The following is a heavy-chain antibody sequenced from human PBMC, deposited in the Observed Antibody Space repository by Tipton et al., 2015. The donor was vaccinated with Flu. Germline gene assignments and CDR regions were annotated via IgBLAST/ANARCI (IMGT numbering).Heavy chain of an antibody. CDR2: IYISGFT. V-gene: IGHV4-4*07. D-gene: IGHD3-22*01. J-gene: IGHJ3*02. CDR3: ARGTEYYDTTSTEGAFDI. Sequence: TLSLTCTVSGGSISTYYWDWIRQPAGKGLEWIGRIYISGFTNYNPSLESRVTMSVDTSKNQFFLKLSSVTAADTAMYYCARGTEYYDTTSTEGAFDIWGQGTMVTVSS. CDR1: GGSISTYY.